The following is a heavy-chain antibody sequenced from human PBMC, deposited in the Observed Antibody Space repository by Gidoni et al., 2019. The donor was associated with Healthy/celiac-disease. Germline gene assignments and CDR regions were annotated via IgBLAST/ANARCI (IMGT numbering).Heavy chain of an antibody. J-gene: IGHJ3*02. Sequence: QVRLVQSVAEVKKPGASVKVSCKASGYTFTSYYMHWVRQAPGQGLEWMGIINPSGGSTSYAQKFQGRVTMTRDTSTSTVYMELSSLRSEDTAVYYCARGAKGRFLEWLLDAFDIWGQGTMVTVSS. V-gene: IGHV1-46*01. CDR3: ARGAKGRFLEWLLDAFDI. CDR1: GYTFTSYY. CDR2: INPSGGST. D-gene: IGHD3-3*01.